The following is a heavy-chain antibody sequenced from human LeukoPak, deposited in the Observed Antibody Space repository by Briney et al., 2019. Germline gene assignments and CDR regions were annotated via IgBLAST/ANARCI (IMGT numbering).Heavy chain of an antibody. CDR3: AVPLADY. V-gene: IGHV4-34*01. CDR1: GGSFSGYY. J-gene: IGHJ4*02. Sequence: PSETLSLTCAVYGGSFSGYYWSWIRQPPGKGLEWIGEINHSGSTNYNPPLKSRVTISVDTSKNQFSLKLSSVTAADTAVYYCAVPLADYWGQGTLVTVSS. CDR2: INHSGST. D-gene: IGHD2-2*01.